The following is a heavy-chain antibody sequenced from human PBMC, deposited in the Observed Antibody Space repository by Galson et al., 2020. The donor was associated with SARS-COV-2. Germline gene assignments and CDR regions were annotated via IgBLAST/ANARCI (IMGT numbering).Heavy chain of an antibody. CDR2: ITWNSGSI. CDR1: GFTFDDYS. V-gene: IGHV3-9*01. CDR3: AKDQGYSYGYVIDF. J-gene: IGHJ4*02. Sequence: GGSLRLSCAASGFTFDDYSMHWVRQAPGKGLEWVSGITWNSGSIGYADSVKGRFTISRDNAKNSLYLQLNSLRAEDTALYYCAKDQGYSYGYVIDFWGQGTLVTVSS. D-gene: IGHD5-18*01.